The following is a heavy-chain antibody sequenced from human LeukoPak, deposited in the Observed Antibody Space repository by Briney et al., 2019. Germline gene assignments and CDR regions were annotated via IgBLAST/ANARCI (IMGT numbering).Heavy chain of an antibody. Sequence: SETLSLTCAVSGVSISSGGYSWSWIRQPPGKGLEWIGYIYHSGSTYYNPSLKSRVTTSVDRSKNQFSLKLSSVTAADTAVYYCARDRRDGYFDYWGQGTLVTVSS. CDR1: GVSISSGGYS. V-gene: IGHV4-30-2*01. J-gene: IGHJ4*02. CDR3: ARDRRDGYFDY. CDR2: IYHSGST. D-gene: IGHD5-24*01.